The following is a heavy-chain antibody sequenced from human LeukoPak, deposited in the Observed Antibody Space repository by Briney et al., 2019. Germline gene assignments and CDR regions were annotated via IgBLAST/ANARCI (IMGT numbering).Heavy chain of an antibody. CDR1: GFTFSSSW. Sequence: GGSLRLSCAASGFTFSSSWMHWVRHGPGKGLVWVSRINSDGSSTIYADSVKGRFTISRENAKNTLYLQMNSLRAEDTAVYYCASALGSPLDYWGQGTLVTVSS. CDR2: INSDGSST. V-gene: IGHV3-74*01. CDR3: ASALGSPLDY. J-gene: IGHJ4*02. D-gene: IGHD1-26*01.